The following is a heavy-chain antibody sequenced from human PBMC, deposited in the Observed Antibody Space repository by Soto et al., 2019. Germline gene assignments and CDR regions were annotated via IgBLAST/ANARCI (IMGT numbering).Heavy chain of an antibody. CDR2: INPSGGST. Sequence: ASVKVSCNASGYTFTSYYMHWVRQAPGQGLEWMGIINPSGGSTSYAQKFQGRVTMTRDTSTSTVYMELSSVTAADTAVYYCARGRYSGYSGRGYYYYYGMDVWGQGTTVTVSS. J-gene: IGHJ6*02. V-gene: IGHV1-46*01. D-gene: IGHD5-12*01. CDR1: GYTFTSYY. CDR3: ARGRYSGYSGRGYYYYYGMDV.